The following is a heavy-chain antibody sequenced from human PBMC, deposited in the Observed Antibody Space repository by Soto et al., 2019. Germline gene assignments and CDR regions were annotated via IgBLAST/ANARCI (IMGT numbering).Heavy chain of an antibody. V-gene: IGHV3-30-3*01. CDR2: ISYDGTKI. D-gene: IGHD2-21*01. Sequence: QVKLVESGGGVVQPGRSLRLSCTASGFTFSRFVMHWVRQAPGKGLEWVAVISYDGTKIYYADSVKVRFTISRDNSKNTLYLQMTSLRAVETDVYYCASHIQTRGFDYWGQGTLVTVSS. J-gene: IGHJ4*02. CDR3: ASHIQTRGFDY. CDR1: GFTFSRFV.